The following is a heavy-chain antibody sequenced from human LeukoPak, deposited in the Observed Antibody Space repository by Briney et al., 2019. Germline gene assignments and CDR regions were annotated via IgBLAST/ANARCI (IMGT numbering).Heavy chain of an antibody. CDR1: GGSISSSYS. Sequence: SETLSLTCTVSGGSISSSYSWGWIRQPPGKGLEWFGSIYYSGNTYYNPSLKSRVTISVDTSKNQFSLRLSSVTAADTAVYYCARLRGYCSTNSCYAGTSMADYFDYWGQGTLVTVSS. D-gene: IGHD2-2*01. V-gene: IGHV4-39*01. J-gene: IGHJ4*02. CDR2: IYYSGNT. CDR3: ARLRGYCSTNSCYAGTSMADYFDY.